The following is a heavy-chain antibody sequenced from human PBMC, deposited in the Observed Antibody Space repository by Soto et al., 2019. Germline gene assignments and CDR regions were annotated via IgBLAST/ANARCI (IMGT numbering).Heavy chain of an antibody. CDR3: ARARMVRGVIYYYGMDV. J-gene: IGHJ6*02. V-gene: IGHV4-31*01. Sequence: QVQLQESGPGLVKSSQTLSLTCTVSGGSISSGGNYWSWIRQHPGKGLEWIGYIYHSGSTYYNPSLKIHVTISVYTSKNQFALKLNSVTAADTAVYYCARARMVRGVIYYYGMDVWGQGTTVTVSS. CDR2: IYHSGST. CDR1: GGSISSGGNY. D-gene: IGHD3-10*01.